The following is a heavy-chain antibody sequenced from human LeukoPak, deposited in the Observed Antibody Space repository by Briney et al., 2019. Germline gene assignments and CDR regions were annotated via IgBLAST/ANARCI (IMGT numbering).Heavy chain of an antibody. J-gene: IGHJ4*02. CDR3: ARVTSEVPYYYDSSGQVLDY. CDR1: GYTFTGYY. V-gene: IGHV1-2*02. D-gene: IGHD3-22*01. Sequence: ASVKVSCKASGYTFTGYYMHWVRQPPGQGLEWMGWINPNSGGTNYAQKFQGRVTMTRDTSISTAYMELSRLRSDDTAVYYCARVTSEVPYYYDSSGQVLDYWGQGTLVTVSS. CDR2: INPNSGGT.